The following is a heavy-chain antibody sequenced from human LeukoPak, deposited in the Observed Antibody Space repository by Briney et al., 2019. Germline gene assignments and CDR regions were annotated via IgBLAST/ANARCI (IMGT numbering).Heavy chain of an antibody. CDR2: IYPGDSDT. CDR3: ASGEYRSSTSCYTNPDY. J-gene: IGHJ4*02. V-gene: IGHV5-51*01. CDR1: GYSFTSYW. D-gene: IGHD2-2*02. Sequence: PGESLKISCKGSGYSFTSYWIGWVRQMPGKGLEWMGIIYPGDSDTRYSPSFQGQVTISADKSISTAYLQWSSLKASDTAMYYCASGEYRSSTSCYTNPDYWGQGTLVTVSS.